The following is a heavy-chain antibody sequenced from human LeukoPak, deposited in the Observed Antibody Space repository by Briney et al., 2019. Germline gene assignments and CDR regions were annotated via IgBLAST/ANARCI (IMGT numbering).Heavy chain of an antibody. V-gene: IGHV4-34*01. CDR1: GGSFSGYY. CDR2: MNHCGST. Sequence: QPSETLSLICAVYGGSFSGYYWSWIRQPPGKGLEWIGEMNHCGSTNYNPSLKSRVTISVDTSKNQFSLKLSYVTDADTAVYYCARESITMVRGVIIYGDYYYYMDVWGKGTTVTVSS. D-gene: IGHD3-10*01. CDR3: ARESITMVRGVIIYGDYYYYMDV. J-gene: IGHJ6*03.